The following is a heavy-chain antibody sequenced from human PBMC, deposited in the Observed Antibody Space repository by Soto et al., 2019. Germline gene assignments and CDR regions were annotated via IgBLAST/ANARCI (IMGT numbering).Heavy chain of an antibody. J-gene: IGHJ6*02. D-gene: IGHD6-13*01. CDR1: GYSFTSYW. Sequence: GESLKISCKGSGYSFTSYWIGWVRQMPGKGLEWMGIIYPGDSDTRYSPSFQGQVTISADKSISTAYLQWSSLKASDTAMYYCAGMALGGYSSPGGYYYGMDVWGQGTTVTVSS. CDR3: AGMALGGYSSPGGYYYGMDV. V-gene: IGHV5-51*01. CDR2: IYPGDSDT.